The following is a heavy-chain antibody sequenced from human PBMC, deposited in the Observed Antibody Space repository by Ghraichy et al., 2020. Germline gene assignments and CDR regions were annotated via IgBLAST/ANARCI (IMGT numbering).Heavy chain of an antibody. Sequence: ASVTVSCKASGYTFTSYDLNWVRQATGQGLAGMGWMNPNSGNTGYAQKFQGRVTMTRNTSISTAYMELSSLRSEDTAVYYCARGGGNVFGVVRLRRSFDYWGQGTLVTVSS. D-gene: IGHD3-3*01. J-gene: IGHJ4*02. CDR3: ARGGGNVFGVVRLRRSFDY. CDR2: MNPNSGNT. CDR1: GYTFTSYD. V-gene: IGHV1-8*01.